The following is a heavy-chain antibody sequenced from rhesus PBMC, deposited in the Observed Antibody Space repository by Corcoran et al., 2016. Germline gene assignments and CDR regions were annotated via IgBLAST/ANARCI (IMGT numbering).Heavy chain of an antibody. D-gene: IGHD3-22*01. CDR3: ARDGVEHYCDY. CDR2: IDWRGRST. J-gene: IGHJ4*01. V-gene: IGHV4-169*02. Sequence: LQLQESGPGLVKPSETLSVTCAVSGGSISSRYWSWIRQAPGKGLEGLGYIDWRGRSTNDNPSRKRRVNLSVDTSKNQLSLKLSSVTAADTAVYYCARDGVEHYCDYWGQGVLVTVSS. CDR1: GGSISSRY.